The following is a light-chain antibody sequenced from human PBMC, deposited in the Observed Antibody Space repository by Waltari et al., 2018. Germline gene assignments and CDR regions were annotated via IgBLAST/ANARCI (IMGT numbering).Light chain of an antibody. Sequence: EIVMTQSPATLSVSPGERATLSCRASQSLSDNLAWYQQKPGQAPRLLIYGASTRATGIPARFSGSESGTDFTLTISSLQSEDFAIYYCQQYNTWPPITFGQGTRVEIK. CDR2: GAS. V-gene: IGKV3-15*01. J-gene: IGKJ5*01. CDR1: QSLSDN. CDR3: QQYNTWPPIT.